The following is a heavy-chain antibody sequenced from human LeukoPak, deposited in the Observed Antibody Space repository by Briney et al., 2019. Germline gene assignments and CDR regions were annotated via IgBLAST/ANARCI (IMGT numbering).Heavy chain of an antibody. V-gene: IGHV1-69*13. Sequence: SVKVSCKASGGTFSSYAISWVRQAPGQGLEWMGGIIPIFGTANYAQKFQGRVTITADESTSTAYMELSSLRSEDTAGYYCAFHFYGSGSYPNWGQGTLVTVSS. CDR2: IIPIFGTA. D-gene: IGHD3-10*01. CDR3: AFHFYGSGSYPN. CDR1: GGTFSSYA. J-gene: IGHJ4*02.